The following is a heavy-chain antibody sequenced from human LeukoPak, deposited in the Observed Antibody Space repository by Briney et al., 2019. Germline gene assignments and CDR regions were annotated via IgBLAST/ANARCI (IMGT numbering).Heavy chain of an antibody. CDR3: ASEGYSSSWSAGYFEY. V-gene: IGHV3-7*01. J-gene: IGHJ4*02. CDR2: IKQDGSEK. Sequence: GGSLRLSCAASGFTFSRYWMSWVRQAPGTGLELAAKIKQDGSEKYHVDSVKGRFTISRDNAKNSLYMQMNSLRAEDTAVYYCASEGYSSSWSAGYFEYRGRGTLVTVSS. CDR1: GFTFSRYW. D-gene: IGHD6-13*01.